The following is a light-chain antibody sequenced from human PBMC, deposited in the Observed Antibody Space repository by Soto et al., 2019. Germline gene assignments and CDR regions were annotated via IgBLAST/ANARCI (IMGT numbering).Light chain of an antibody. CDR2: EVS. J-gene: IGLJ1*01. CDR3: SSYTSSSPLV. V-gene: IGLV2-14*01. CDR1: SSDAGAYNY. Sequence: QSVLTQPASVSGSPGQSITISCTGTSSDAGAYNYVSWYQHHPGKAPKLMIYEVSYRPSGVSNRFSGSKPANTASLTISGLQAEDEADYDCSSYTSSSPLVFGTGTKVTVL.